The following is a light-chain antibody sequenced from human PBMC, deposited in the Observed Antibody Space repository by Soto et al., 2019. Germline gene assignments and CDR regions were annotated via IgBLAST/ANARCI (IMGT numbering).Light chain of an antibody. V-gene: IGLV4-60*03. CDR3: ETWDSKTVV. J-gene: IGLJ2*01. CDR1: SGHGTSI. CDR2: IEGSGSY. Sequence: QPVLTQSSSASASLGSSVKLTCTLSSGHGTSIIAWHQQQPGKAPRYLMKIEGSGSYNKGSGVPGRFSGSSSGADRYLTISNLQSEDEADYYCETWDSKTVVFGGGTKLTVL.